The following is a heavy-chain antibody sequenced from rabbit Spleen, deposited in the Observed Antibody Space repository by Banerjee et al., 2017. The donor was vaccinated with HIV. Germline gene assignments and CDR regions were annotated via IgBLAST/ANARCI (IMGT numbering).Heavy chain of an antibody. J-gene: IGHJ6*01. V-gene: IGHV1S40*01. CDR1: GVSFSGSSY. CDR2: IETGSSGFT. Sequence: QSLEESGGDLVKPGASLTLTCIASGVSFSGSSYMCWVRPAPGKGLEWIACIETGSSGFTYFANWAKGRFTISKTSSTTVTLQMTSLTAADTATYFCARDTSSSFSSYGMDLWGPGTLVTVS. CDR3: ARDTSSSFSSYGMDL. D-gene: IGHD1-1*01.